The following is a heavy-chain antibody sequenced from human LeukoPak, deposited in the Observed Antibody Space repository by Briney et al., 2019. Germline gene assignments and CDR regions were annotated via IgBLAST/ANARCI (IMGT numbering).Heavy chain of an antibody. CDR2: IYYSGST. D-gene: IGHD6-19*01. CDR3: ARDYTGYSSGWSKDFDY. V-gene: IGHV4-59*01. CDR1: GGSISSYY. Sequence: SETLSLTCTVSGGSISSYYWSWIRQPPGKGLEWIGYIYYSGSTNYNPSLKSRVTISVDTSKNQFSLKLRSVTAADTAVYYCARDYTGYSSGWSKDFDYWGQGTLVTVSS. J-gene: IGHJ4*02.